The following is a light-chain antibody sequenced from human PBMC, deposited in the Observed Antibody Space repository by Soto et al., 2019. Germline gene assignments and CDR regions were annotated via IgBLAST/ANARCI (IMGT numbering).Light chain of an antibody. Sequence: IVMTQSPATLSVSPGERATLSCRSSQSVSSNLAWYQEKPGQAPRLLIYGASTRAPSIPARFSGSGSGTDFTLTSSSLQSEDFGVYYCQQYAKWPTWTFGQGTKVDI. CDR3: QQYAKWPTWT. CDR1: QSVSSN. V-gene: IGKV3-15*01. J-gene: IGKJ1*01. CDR2: GAS.